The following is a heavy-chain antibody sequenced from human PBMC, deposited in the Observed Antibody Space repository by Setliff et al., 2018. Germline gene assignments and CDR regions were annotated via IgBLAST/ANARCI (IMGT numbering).Heavy chain of an antibody. Sequence: GASVKVSCKSHRHIFNSYGISWVRQAPGQGLEWMGWISSYNDVTNYAQRFQGRVTMTTDTSTSASYMELRSLRSDDTAVYYCAISTLSICSGGTCPNAFDVWGQGTMVTVSS. CDR2: ISSYNDVT. D-gene: IGHD2-15*01. CDR1: RHIFNSYG. J-gene: IGHJ3*01. CDR3: AISTLSICSGGTCPNAFDV. V-gene: IGHV1-18*01.